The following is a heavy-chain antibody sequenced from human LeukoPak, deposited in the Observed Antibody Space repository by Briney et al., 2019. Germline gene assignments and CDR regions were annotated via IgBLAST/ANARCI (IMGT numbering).Heavy chain of an antibody. CDR3: ARAAREMATTPDFDY. J-gene: IGHJ4*02. CDR1: SGSIYNYY. Sequence: SETLSLTCTVPSGSIYNYYWSWIRQPPGKRLEWIGYIYYSGSTNYNPSLKSRVTISVDTSENQFSLKLSSVTAADTAVYYCARAAREMATTPDFDYWGQGTLVTVSS. CDR2: IYYSGST. V-gene: IGHV4-59*01. D-gene: IGHD5-24*01.